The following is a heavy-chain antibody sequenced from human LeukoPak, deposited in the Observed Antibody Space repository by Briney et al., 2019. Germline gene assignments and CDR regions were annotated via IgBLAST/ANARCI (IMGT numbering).Heavy chain of an antibody. Sequence: ASVKVSCKASGYTFTSYYMHWVRQAPGQGLEWMGIINPSGGSTSYAQKFQGRDTMARDTSTSTVYMELSSLRSEDTAVYYCAILWFGESYYFDYWGQGTLVTVSS. CDR2: INPSGGST. V-gene: IGHV1-46*01. CDR3: AILWFGESYYFDY. J-gene: IGHJ4*02. D-gene: IGHD3-10*01. CDR1: GYTFTSYY.